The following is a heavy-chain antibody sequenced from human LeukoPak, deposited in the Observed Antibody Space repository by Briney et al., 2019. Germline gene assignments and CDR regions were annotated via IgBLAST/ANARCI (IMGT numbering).Heavy chain of an antibody. CDR1: GGSFSGYY. CDR3: ARGGYYGSGNDFRFDP. Sequence: PSETLSLTCAVYGGSFSGYYWSWIRQPPGKGLEWIGYIYYSGSTNYKPSLKSRVTISVDTSKNQFSLKLSSVTAADTAVYYCARGGYYGSGNDFRFDPWGQGTLVTVSS. V-gene: IGHV4-59*01. J-gene: IGHJ5*02. CDR2: IYYSGST. D-gene: IGHD3-10*01.